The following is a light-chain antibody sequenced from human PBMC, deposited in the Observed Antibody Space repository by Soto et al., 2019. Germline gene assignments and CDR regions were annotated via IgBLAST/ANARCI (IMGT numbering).Light chain of an antibody. CDR2: LGS. CDR1: QSLLHSNGYNY. Sequence: DIVMTQSPLSLPVTPGEPASISCRSSQSLLHSNGYNYLDWYLQKPGQSPQLLIYLGSNRASGVPNRFSGSGSGTDFTLKISRVEAEDVGVYYCIQALQTPGLTFDGATKVEIK. V-gene: IGKV2-28*01. CDR3: IQALQTPGLT. J-gene: IGKJ4*02.